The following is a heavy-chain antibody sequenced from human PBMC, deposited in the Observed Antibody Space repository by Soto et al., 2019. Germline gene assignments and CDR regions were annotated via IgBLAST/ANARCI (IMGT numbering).Heavy chain of an antibody. CDR3: ATPGAAAGIYGMDV. Sequence: ASVKVSCKVSGYSLTELSMHWVRQASGKGLEWMGGLDPDNDETIYAQKFQGRVTMTEDTSADTAYMELSSLRSEDTAVYYCATPGAAAGIYGMDVWGQGTTVTVSS. V-gene: IGHV1-24*01. CDR2: LDPDNDET. CDR1: GYSLTELS. J-gene: IGHJ6*02. D-gene: IGHD6-13*01.